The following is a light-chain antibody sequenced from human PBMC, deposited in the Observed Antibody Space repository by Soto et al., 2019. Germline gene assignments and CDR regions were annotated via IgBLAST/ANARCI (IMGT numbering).Light chain of an antibody. J-gene: IGKJ5*01. V-gene: IGKV3-15*01. CDR3: QQSQNWPPIT. CDR1: QIVTSN. Sequence: EIVWTQYPGTLGLAPGERGTLSCLASQIVTSNYLAWYQQKPGQPPRLLIYDASMRVTGVPARFSGSGSGTEFTLTISSLQPEDFAVYYCQQSQNWPPITFGQGTRLEIK. CDR2: DAS.